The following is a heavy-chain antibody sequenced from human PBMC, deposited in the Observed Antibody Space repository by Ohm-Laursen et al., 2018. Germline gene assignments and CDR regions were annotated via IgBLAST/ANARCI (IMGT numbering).Heavy chain of an antibody. CDR3: ARDAPGDGYNIGFDY. CDR1: GGSISSYY. V-gene: IGHV4-59*01. D-gene: IGHD5-24*01. CDR2: IYYSGST. J-gene: IGHJ4*02. Sequence: SDTLSLTCTVSGGSISSYYWSWIRQPPGKGLEWIGYIYYSGSTNYNPSLKSRVTISVDTSKNQFSLKLGSVTAADTAVYYCARDAPGDGYNIGFDYWGQGTLVTVSS.